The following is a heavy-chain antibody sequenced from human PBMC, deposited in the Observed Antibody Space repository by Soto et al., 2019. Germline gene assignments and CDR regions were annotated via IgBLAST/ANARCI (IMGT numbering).Heavy chain of an antibody. J-gene: IGHJ4*02. V-gene: IGHV4-30-2*01. Sequence: QLQLQESGSGLVKPSQTLSLICAVSGGSISSGGYSWSWIRQPPGKGLEWIGYFYHSGSTYYNPSLKSRVSISVDRSKNQFSLKLSSVTAADTAVYYCARASDSSGYYSYAYWGQGILVTVS. CDR1: GGSISSGGYS. CDR2: FYHSGST. D-gene: IGHD3-22*01. CDR3: ARASDSSGYYSYAY.